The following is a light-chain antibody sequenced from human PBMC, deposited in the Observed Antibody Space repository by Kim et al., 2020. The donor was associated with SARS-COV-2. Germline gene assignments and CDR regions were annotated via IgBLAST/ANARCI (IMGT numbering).Light chain of an antibody. CDR1: QSVLFSSNIKNY. CDR3: QQFYSNPFT. V-gene: IGKV4-1*01. Sequence: IVMTQSPDSLAVSLGEWATINCKFSQSVLFSSNIKNYLAWYQHKPGQPPKLLVYWASTRESGVPDRFSGSGSGTDFTLTISSLQAEDVAPYYCQQFYSNPFTFGGGTKVDIK. J-gene: IGKJ4*01. CDR2: WAS.